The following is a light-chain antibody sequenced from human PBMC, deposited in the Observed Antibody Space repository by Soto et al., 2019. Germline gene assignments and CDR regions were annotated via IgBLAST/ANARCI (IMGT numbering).Light chain of an antibody. CDR2: DVS. Sequence: QSALTQPASVSGSPGQSIAISCTGTSSDVGAYIYVSWCQHHPGKAPKLILYDVSARPSGVSDRFSGSKSGNTASLTISGLQPEDEADYYCSSYTSSSTEVFGTGTKLTVL. V-gene: IGLV2-14*03. CDR1: SSDVGAYIY. CDR3: SSYTSSSTEV. J-gene: IGLJ1*01.